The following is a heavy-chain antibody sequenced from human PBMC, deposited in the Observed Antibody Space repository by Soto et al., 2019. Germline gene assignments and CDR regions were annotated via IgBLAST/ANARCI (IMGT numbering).Heavy chain of an antibody. V-gene: IGHV3-15*07. J-gene: IGHJ4*02. D-gene: IGHD2-2*01. CDR2: IRSKTDGGTT. CDR1: GFTFTIAW. Sequence: GGSLRLSCAASGFTFTIAWMNWVRQAPGKGLEWVGRIRSKTDGGTTDYAAPVKGRFTISRDDSKNTLYLQMNSLKTEDTAVYYCTTDSGVVLVPAANMRDYWGPGTLVTVSS. CDR3: TTDSGVVLVPAANMRDY.